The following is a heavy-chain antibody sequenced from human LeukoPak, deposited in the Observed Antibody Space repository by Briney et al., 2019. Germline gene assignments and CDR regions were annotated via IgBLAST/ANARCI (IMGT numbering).Heavy chain of an antibody. J-gene: IGHJ6*03. V-gene: IGHV3-7*01. CDR1: GFTFSSYW. CDR2: IKQDGSEK. Sequence: GGSLRLSCAASGFTFSSYWMSWVRQAPGKGLEWVANIKQDGSEKYYVDSVKGRFTISRDNAKNSLYLQMNSLRAEDTAVYYCARQTRYYGDYEDYYYMDVWGKGTTVTVSS. CDR3: ARQTRYYGDYEDYYYMDV. D-gene: IGHD4-17*01.